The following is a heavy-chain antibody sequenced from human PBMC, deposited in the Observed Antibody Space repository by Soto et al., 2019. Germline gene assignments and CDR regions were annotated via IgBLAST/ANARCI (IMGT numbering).Heavy chain of an antibody. CDR3: ARGSTPYGSGNF. Sequence: EVQLVESGGGLVQPGGSLRLSCAASGFTVSSNYMSWVRQAPGKGLEWVSVIYSGGSTYYADSVKDRFTISRANSKNTMYLQMNSMRAEDTAVYYCARGSTPYGSGNFGGQGTLVTVSS. D-gene: IGHD3-10*01. J-gene: IGHJ4*02. CDR2: IYSGGST. V-gene: IGHV3-66*01. CDR1: GFTVSSNY.